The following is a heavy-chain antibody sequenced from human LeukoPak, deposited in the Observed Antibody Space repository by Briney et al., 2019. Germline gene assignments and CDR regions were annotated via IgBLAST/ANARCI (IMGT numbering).Heavy chain of an antibody. D-gene: IGHD4-17*01. Sequence: GGSLRLSCAASGFTFSSYGMHWVRQAPGKGLEGVAVIWYDGSNKYYADSVKGRFTISRDNSKNTLYLQMNSLRAEDTAVYYCASGVADYGDYVWYYFDYWGQGTLVTVSS. CDR2: IWYDGSNK. J-gene: IGHJ4*02. CDR1: GFTFSSYG. V-gene: IGHV3-33*01. CDR3: ASGVADYGDYVWYYFDY.